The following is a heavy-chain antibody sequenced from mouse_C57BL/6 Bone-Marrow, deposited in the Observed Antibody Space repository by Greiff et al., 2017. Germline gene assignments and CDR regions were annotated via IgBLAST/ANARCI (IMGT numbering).Heavy chain of an antibody. CDR2: INPNNGGT. CDR3: ARDYYGSSWYFDY. V-gene: IGHV1-26*01. J-gene: IGHJ2*01. CDR1: GYTFTDYY. Sequence: EVQLQQSGPELVKPGASVKISCKASGYTFTDYYMNWVKQSHGKSLEWLGAINPNNGGTSYHQKLKGKATLTVDKSSSTAYMALRSLTSEDSAVYYCARDYYGSSWYFDYWGQGTILTVAS. D-gene: IGHD1-1*01.